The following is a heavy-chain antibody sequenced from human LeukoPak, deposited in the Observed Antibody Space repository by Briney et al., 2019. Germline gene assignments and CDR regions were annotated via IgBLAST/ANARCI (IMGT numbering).Heavy chain of an antibody. V-gene: IGHV3-49*04. CDR3: TTAGLAGTISASKYDV. J-gene: IGHJ4*02. Sequence: GGSLRLSCTASGFTFGDYAMSWVRQAPGKGLEWVGFIRSKAYGGTTEYAASVKGRFTISRDDSKSIAYLQMNSLKTEDTAVYYCTTAGLAGTISASKYDVWGQGTLVTVSS. D-gene: IGHD6-19*01. CDR2: IRSKAYGGTT. CDR1: GFTFGDYA.